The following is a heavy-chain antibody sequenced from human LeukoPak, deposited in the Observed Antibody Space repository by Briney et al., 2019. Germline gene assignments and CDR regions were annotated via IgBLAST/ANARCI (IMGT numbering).Heavy chain of an antibody. J-gene: IGHJ4*02. Sequence: ASVKVSCKASGYTFTGYYMHWVRQAPGQGLEWMGWINPNSGGTNYAQKFQGRVTMTEDTSTDTAYMELSSLRSEDTAVYYCATGRSYVFDYWGQGTLVTVSS. V-gene: IGHV1-2*02. CDR2: INPNSGGT. CDR1: GYTFTGYY. CDR3: ATGRSYVFDY. D-gene: IGHD1-26*01.